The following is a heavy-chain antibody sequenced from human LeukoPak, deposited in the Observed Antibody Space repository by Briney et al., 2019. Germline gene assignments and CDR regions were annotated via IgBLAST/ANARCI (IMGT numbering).Heavy chain of an antibody. V-gene: IGHV4-34*01. CDR3: ARGRGVRGSLDY. Sequence: SETLSLTCAVYGGSFSGYYWSWIRQPPGKGLEWIGEINHSGSTNYNPSLKIRVTISVDTSKNQFSLKLSSVTAADTAVYYCARGRGVRGSLDYWGQGTLVTVSS. CDR1: GGSFSGYY. D-gene: IGHD3-10*01. CDR2: INHSGST. J-gene: IGHJ4*02.